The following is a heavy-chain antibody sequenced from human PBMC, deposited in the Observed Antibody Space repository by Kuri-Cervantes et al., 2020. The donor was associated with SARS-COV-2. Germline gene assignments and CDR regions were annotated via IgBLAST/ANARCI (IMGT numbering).Heavy chain of an antibody. CDR1: GFTFSSYA. CDR2: IRSKANSYAT. V-gene: IGHV3-73*01. Sequence: GESLKISCAASGFTFSSYAMHWVRQASGKGLEWVGRIRSKANSYATAYAASVKGRFTISRDDSKNTAYLQMNSLKTEDTAVYYCTSRFVGNYGNYYYYSMDVWGQGTMVTVSS. CDR3: TSRFVGNYGNYYYYSMDV. J-gene: IGHJ6*02. D-gene: IGHD4-11*01.